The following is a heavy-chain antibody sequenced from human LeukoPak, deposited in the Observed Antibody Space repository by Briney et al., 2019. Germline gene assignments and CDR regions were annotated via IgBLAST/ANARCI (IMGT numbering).Heavy chain of an antibody. CDR3: ARGGYCSSTSCYGWFDP. J-gene: IGHJ5*02. V-gene: IGHV3-7*01. D-gene: IGHD2-2*01. Sequence: GGSLRLSCAASGFTFSSYWMSWVRQAPGKGLEWVANIKQDGSEKYYVDSVKGRFTISRDNAKNPLYLQMNSLRAEDTAVYYCARGGYCSSTSCYGWFDPWGQGTLVTVSS. CDR2: IKQDGSEK. CDR1: GFTFSSYW.